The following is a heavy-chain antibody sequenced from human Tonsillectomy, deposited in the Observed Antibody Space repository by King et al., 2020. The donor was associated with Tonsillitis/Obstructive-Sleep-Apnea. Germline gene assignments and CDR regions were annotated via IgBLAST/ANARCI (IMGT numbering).Heavy chain of an antibody. V-gene: IGHV3-23*04. J-gene: IGHJ6*02. CDR3: AKDGEPYGSGSYYYHGMDV. CDR1: GFTFSSYA. Sequence: EVQLVESGGGLVQPGGSLRLSCAASGFTFSSYAMSWVRQAPGKGLEWVSGISGGGDSTYYADSVKGRFTISRDNSMNTLYLQMNSMRDEVTAVYYCAKDGEPYGSGSYYYHGMDVWGQGTTVTVSS. D-gene: IGHD3-10*01. CDR2: ISGGGDST.